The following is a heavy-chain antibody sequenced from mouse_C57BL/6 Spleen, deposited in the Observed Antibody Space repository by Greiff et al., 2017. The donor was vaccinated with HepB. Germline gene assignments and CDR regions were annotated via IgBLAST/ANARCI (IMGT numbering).Heavy chain of an antibody. CDR1: GYTFTSYW. J-gene: IGHJ2*01. V-gene: IGHV1-55*01. CDR3: ARRDYYGSSYLDY. CDR2: IYPGSGST. Sequence: VQLQQPGAELVKPGASVKMSCKASGYTFTSYWINWVKQRPGQGLEWIGDIYPGSGSTNYNEKFKSKATLTVDTSSSTAYMQLSSLTSEDSAVYYCARRDYYGSSYLDYWGKGTTLTVSS. D-gene: IGHD1-1*01.